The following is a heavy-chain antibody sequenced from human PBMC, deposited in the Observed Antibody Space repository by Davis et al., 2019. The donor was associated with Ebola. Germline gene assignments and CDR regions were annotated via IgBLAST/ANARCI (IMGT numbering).Heavy chain of an antibody. J-gene: IGHJ4*02. CDR2: ISSSGSTI. D-gene: IGHD6-13*01. Sequence: GGSLRLSCAASGFTFSSYSMSWIRQAPGKGLEWVSYISSSGSTIYYADSVKGRFTISRDNAKNSLYLQMNSPRAEDTAVYYCARDPEVEGSSWYFDYWGQGTLVTVSS. V-gene: IGHV3-48*04. CDR1: GFTFSSYS. CDR3: ARDPEVEGSSWYFDY.